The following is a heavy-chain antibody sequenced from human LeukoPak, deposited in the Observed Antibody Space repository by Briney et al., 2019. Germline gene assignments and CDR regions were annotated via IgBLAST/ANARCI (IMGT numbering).Heavy chain of an antibody. D-gene: IGHD6-19*01. Sequence: GGSLRLSCAASGFSFSIYEMNWVRQAPGKGLEWVSSISGSGSTYYADSVTSRFTISRDNSKNTLYLQMNSLRAEDTAVYYCAKGTTIAVADDGLDVWGQGTPVTVSS. CDR3: AKGTTIAVADDGLDV. J-gene: IGHJ6*02. CDR2: ISGSGST. V-gene: IGHV3-23*01. CDR1: GFSFSIYE.